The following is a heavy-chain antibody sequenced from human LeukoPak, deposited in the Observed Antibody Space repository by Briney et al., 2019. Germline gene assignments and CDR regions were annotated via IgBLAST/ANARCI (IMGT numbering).Heavy chain of an antibody. CDR3: ARDEAAAGTGFDP. J-gene: IGHJ5*02. Sequence: KPSETLSLTCAVYGGSFSGYFWSWIRQPPGKGLEWIGEINHSGSTNYNPSLKSRVTISVDTSKNQFSLKLSSVTAADTAVYYCARDEAAAGTGFDPWGQGTLVTVSS. V-gene: IGHV4-34*01. CDR1: GGSFSGYF. D-gene: IGHD6-13*01. CDR2: INHSGST.